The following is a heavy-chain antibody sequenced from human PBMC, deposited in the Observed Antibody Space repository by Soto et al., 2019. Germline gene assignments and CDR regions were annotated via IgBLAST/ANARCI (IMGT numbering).Heavy chain of an antibody. D-gene: IGHD2-8*02. J-gene: IGHJ4*02. V-gene: IGHV1-69*06. CDR2: IIPISGTT. Sequence: QVQLVQSGAEVKRPESSMKVSCKPSGGTFNNYAINWVRQAPGQGLEWMGAIIPISGTTKYAQKFQGRVTITADKSTSTVYMDLMSLRSEDTVVYYCARWGGLSCSGAVCFKKPFHYWGQGTLVSVSS. CDR1: GGTFNNYA. CDR3: ARWGGLSCSGAVCFKKPFHY.